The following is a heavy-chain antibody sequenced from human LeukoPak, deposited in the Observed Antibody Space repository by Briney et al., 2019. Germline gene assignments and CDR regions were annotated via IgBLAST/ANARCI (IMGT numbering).Heavy chain of an antibody. V-gene: IGHV3-30*02. J-gene: IGHJ5*02. D-gene: IGHD1-26*01. Sequence: GGSLRLSCAASGFTFSSYGMHWVRQAPGKGLEWVAFIRYDGSNKYYADSVKGRFTISRDNSKNTLYLQMNSLRAEDTAVYYCARGGNYWPQWWFDPWGRGTLVSVSS. CDR2: IRYDGSNK. CDR1: GFTFSSYG. CDR3: ARGGNYWPQWWFDP.